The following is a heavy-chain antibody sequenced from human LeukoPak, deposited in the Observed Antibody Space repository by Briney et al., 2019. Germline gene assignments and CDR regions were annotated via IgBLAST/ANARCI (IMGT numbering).Heavy chain of an antibody. J-gene: IGHJ5*02. V-gene: IGHV4-59*01. CDR2: ISNSGST. Sequence: TSETLSLTCTVSGGSMNNYYWSWIRQAPGKGLEWIGYISNSGSTNYNPSLRSRVTISVDTSKNQFSLKLSSVTAADTALYYCARYDYGDCWFDPWGQGTLVTVSS. CDR3: ARYDYGDCWFDP. CDR1: GGSMNNYY. D-gene: IGHD4-17*01.